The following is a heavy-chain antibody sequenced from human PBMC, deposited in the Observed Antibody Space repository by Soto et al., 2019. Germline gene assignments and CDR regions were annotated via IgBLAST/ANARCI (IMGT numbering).Heavy chain of an antibody. CDR3: TTDPLARIGKQLNDC. D-gene: IGHD6-13*01. Sequence: EVQLVESGGGLVQPGGSLRLSCAASGFTFSNAWMNWVRQAPGKGLEWVGRIKSKTDGGTTDYAAPVKGRFTISRDDSKITLYLQMSSLKTEDTAVYYCTTDPLARIGKQLNDCWGQGTLVTVSS. V-gene: IGHV3-15*07. CDR1: GFTFSNAW. J-gene: IGHJ4*02. CDR2: IKSKTDGGTT.